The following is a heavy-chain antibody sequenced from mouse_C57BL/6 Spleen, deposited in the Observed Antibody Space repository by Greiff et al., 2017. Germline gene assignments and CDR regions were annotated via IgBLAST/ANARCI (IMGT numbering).Heavy chain of an antibody. V-gene: IGHV5-4*01. Sequence: EVHLVESGGGLVKPGGSLKLSCAASGFTFSSYAMSWVRQTPEKRLEWVATISDGGSYTYYPDNVKGRFTISRDNAKNNLYLQMSHLKSEDTAMYYCARETHYYGSSPYAMDYWGQGTSVTVSS. D-gene: IGHD1-1*01. CDR1: GFTFSSYA. CDR2: ISDGGSYT. CDR3: ARETHYYGSSPYAMDY. J-gene: IGHJ4*01.